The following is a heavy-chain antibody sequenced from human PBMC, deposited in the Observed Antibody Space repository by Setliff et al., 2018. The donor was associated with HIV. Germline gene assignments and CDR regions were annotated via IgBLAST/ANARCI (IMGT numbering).Heavy chain of an antibody. D-gene: IGHD3-10*01. CDR2: IYYSGST. V-gene: IGHV4-31*03. J-gene: IGHJ4*02. CDR1: GGSISSGSYY. CDR3: ARAPSLWGSGSYYTYWYFDY. Sequence: PSETLSLTCTVSGGSISSGSYYWNWIRQPAGKGLEWIGYIYYSGSTYYNPSLKSRVTISVDTSKNQFSLKLSSVTAADTAVYYCARAPSLWGSGSYYTYWYFDYWGQGTLVTVSS.